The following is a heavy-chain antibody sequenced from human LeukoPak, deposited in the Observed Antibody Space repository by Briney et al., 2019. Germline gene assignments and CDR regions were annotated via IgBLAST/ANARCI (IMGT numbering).Heavy chain of an antibody. Sequence: ASVKVSFKASGYTFTSYGISWVRQAPGQGREWMGWISAYNGNTNYAQKFQGRVTITRDTSISTAYMELSRLRSDDTAVYYCAREDPAGTEGFGYWGQGTLVTVSS. J-gene: IGHJ4*02. CDR2: ISAYNGNT. CDR3: AREDPAGTEGFGY. CDR1: GYTFTSYG. V-gene: IGHV1-18*01. D-gene: IGHD6-13*01.